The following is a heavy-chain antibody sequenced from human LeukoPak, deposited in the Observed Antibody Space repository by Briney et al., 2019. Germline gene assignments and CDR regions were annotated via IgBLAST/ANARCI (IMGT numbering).Heavy chain of an antibody. CDR2: INHNGNVN. V-gene: IGHV3-7*03. D-gene: IGHD3-16*01. CDR1: GFTFSSYW. Sequence: GRSLRLSCAASGFTFSSYWMNWARQAPGKGLEWVASINHNGNVNYYVDSVKGRFTISRDNAKNSLYLQMSNLSAEDTAVYFCARGGGLDVWGQGATVTVSS. J-gene: IGHJ6*02. CDR3: ARGGGLDV.